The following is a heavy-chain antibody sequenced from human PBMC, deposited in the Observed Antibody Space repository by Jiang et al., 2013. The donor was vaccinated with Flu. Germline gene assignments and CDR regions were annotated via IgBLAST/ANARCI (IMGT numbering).Heavy chain of an antibody. Sequence: VKVSCKASGYTFTGYYMHWVRQAPGQGLEWMGWINPNSGGTNYAQKFQGWVTMTRDTSISTAYMELSRLRSDDTAVYYCARVYYDSSGYYPFDYWGQGTLVTVSS. V-gene: IGHV1-2*04. CDR3: ARVYYDSSGYYPFDY. D-gene: IGHD3-22*01. CDR1: GYTFTGYY. J-gene: IGHJ4*02. CDR2: INPNSGGT.